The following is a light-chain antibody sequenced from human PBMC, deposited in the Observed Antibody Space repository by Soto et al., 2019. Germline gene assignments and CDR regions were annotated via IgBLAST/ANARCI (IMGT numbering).Light chain of an antibody. CDR2: EVN. J-gene: IGLJ1*01. CDR3: SSYTTGSTYV. CDR1: SSDIGVYDC. V-gene: IGLV2-14*01. Sequence: ALTQPASVSGSPGQSITISCTGTSSDIGVYDCVSWYQQYPGKAPKFLISEVNNRPSGVSNRFSGSKSGNTASLTISGLQAEDEADYYCSSYTTGSTYVFGTGTKVTVL.